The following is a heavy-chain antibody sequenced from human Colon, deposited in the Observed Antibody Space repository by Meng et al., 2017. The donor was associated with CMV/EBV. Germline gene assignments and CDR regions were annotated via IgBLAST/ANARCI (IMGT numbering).Heavy chain of an antibody. CDR2: ISWDGGST. D-gene: IGHD6-13*01. CDR3: AKSPIANYYFYGMDV. Sequence: ALKISCAASGFTFDDYTMHWVRQAPGEGLEWVSLISWDGGSTYYADSVKGRFTISRDNSKNSLYLQMNSLRTEDTALYYCAKSPIANYYFYGMDVWGQGTTVTVSS. CDR1: GFTFDDYT. J-gene: IGHJ6*02. V-gene: IGHV3-43*01.